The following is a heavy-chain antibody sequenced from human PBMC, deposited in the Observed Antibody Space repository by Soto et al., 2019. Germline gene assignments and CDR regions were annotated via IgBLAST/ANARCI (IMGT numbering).Heavy chain of an antibody. V-gene: IGHV4-61*01. D-gene: IGHD3-22*01. CDR2: IYYSGST. Sequence: PSETLSLTCTVSGGSVSSCSYYWSWIRQPPGKGLEWIGYIYYSGSTNYNPSLKSRVTMSVDRSINQFSLKLSSVTAADTAVYYCARVGFNYYDSSGYYRIFDSWGLGTLVTVS. J-gene: IGHJ5*01. CDR1: GGSVSSCSYY. CDR3: ARVGFNYYDSSGYYRIFDS.